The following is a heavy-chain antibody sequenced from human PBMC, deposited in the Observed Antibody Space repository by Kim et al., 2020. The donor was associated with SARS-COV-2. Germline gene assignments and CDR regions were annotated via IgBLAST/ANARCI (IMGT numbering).Heavy chain of an antibody. CDR3: AKTICESGGSCYSSQGGGADY. CDR2: ISGSGGST. Sequence: GGSLRLSCAASGFTFSSYAMSWVRQAPGKGLEWVSAISGSGGSTYYADSVKGRFTISRDNSKNTLYLQMNSLRAEDTAVYYCAKTICESGGSCYSSQGGGADYWGQGTLVTVSS. D-gene: IGHD2-15*01. J-gene: IGHJ4*02. V-gene: IGHV3-23*01. CDR1: GFTFSSYA.